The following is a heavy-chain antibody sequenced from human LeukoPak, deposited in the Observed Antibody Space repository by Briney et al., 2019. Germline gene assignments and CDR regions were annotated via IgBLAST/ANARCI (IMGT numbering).Heavy chain of an antibody. D-gene: IGHD3-10*01. CDR2: IYSGGST. V-gene: IGHV3-53*01. J-gene: IGHJ4*02. CDR3: ARVPQQTMAPDY. CDR1: GLTVSSNY. Sequence: GGSLRLSCAASGLTVSSNYMSWVRQAPGKGLEWVSVIYSGGSTYYADSVKGRFTISRDNSKNTLYLQMNSLRAEDTVVYYCARVPQQTMAPDYWGQGTLVTVSS.